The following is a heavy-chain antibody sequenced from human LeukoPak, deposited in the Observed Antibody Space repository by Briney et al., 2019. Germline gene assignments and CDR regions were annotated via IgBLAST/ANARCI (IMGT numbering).Heavy chain of an antibody. CDR1: GFTFSSYA. D-gene: IGHD3-10*01. CDR2: IKQDGSEK. Sequence: GGSLRLSCAASGFTFSSYAMHWVCQAPGKGLEWVANIKQDGSEKYYQDSVKGRFTISRDNAKKSLYLQMNSLRVEDTAVYYCARLPPLWFGELLSYYFDYWGQGTLVTVSS. CDR3: ARLPPLWFGELLSYYFDY. V-gene: IGHV3-7*01. J-gene: IGHJ4*02.